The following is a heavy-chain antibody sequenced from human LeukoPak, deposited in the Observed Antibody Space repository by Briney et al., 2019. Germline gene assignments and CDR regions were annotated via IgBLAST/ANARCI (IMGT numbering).Heavy chain of an antibody. J-gene: IGHJ4*02. CDR1: GFTFITSA. CDR2: IVVGSGNT. CDR3: AALPGYDSSGYYPY. D-gene: IGHD3-22*01. V-gene: IGHV1-58*01. Sequence: SVTVSCTASGFTFITSAVQWVRQARGQRLEWIGWIVVGSGNTKYAQKFQERVTITRDMSTSTAYMELSSLRSEDTAVYYCAALPGYDSSGYYPYWGQGTLVTVSS.